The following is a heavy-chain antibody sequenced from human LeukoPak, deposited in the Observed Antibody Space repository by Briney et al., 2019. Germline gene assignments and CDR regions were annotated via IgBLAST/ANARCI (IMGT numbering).Heavy chain of an antibody. Sequence: SETLSLTCAVSGGSISSGGYSWSWIRQPPGKGLEWIGYIYHSGSTYYNPSLKSRVTISVDRSKNQFSLKLSSVTAADMAVYYCARGYGSGSRRLTAFDIWGQGTMVTVSS. D-gene: IGHD3-10*01. J-gene: IGHJ3*02. CDR3: ARGYGSGSRRLTAFDI. V-gene: IGHV4-30-2*01. CDR1: GGSISSGGYS. CDR2: IYHSGST.